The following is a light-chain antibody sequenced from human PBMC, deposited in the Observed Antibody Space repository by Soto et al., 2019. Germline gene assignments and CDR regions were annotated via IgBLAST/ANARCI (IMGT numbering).Light chain of an antibody. Sequence: EMVLTQSPATLSLSPGERATRSCRASQSVSSYLAWYQQKPGQAPRLLIYDSSNRAAGIPARFSGSGSGTDFTLTISSLEPEDFAVYYCQQRSNWPRTFGQGTKVEIK. J-gene: IGKJ1*01. CDR2: DSS. CDR1: QSVSSY. V-gene: IGKV3-11*01. CDR3: QQRSNWPRT.